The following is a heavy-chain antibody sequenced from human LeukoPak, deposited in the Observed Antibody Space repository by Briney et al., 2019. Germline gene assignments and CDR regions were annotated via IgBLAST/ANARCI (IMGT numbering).Heavy chain of an antibody. CDR1: GFTFDDYA. J-gene: IGHJ4*02. Sequence: PGGSLRLSCAASGFTFDDYAMHWVRQAPGKGLEWVSGISWNSGSMGYADSVRGRFTVSRDNAKNSLYLQMNSLRAEDMALYYCAKGSGYYYDSSGYFDYWGQGTLVTVSS. D-gene: IGHD3-22*01. V-gene: IGHV3-9*03. CDR2: ISWNSGSM. CDR3: AKGSGYYYDSSGYFDY.